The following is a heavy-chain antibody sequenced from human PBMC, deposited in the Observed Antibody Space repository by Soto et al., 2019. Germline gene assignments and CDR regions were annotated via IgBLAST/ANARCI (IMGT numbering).Heavy chain of an antibody. D-gene: IGHD2-15*01. J-gene: IGHJ3*02. Sequence: PSETLSLTCTVSGGSVSSVFYYWSWIRQPPGKGLELIGYIYYNGNTNYSPSLRRRVTISVDTSKNQLSLKLSSVTAADTAVYYCARVLMSTRAFEXWGQGTMVTVS. CDR3: ARVLMSTRAFEX. CDR2: IYYNGNT. V-gene: IGHV4-61*01. CDR1: GGSVSSVFYY.